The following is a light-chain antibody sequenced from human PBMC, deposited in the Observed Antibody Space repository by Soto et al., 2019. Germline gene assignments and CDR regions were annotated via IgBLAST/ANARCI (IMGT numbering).Light chain of an antibody. CDR3: QRYGSPLT. CDR2: GAS. CDR1: QSVSSSY. Sequence: EIVLTQSPGTLSLSPGERATLSCRASQSVSSSYLAWYQQKPGQAPRLLIYGASSRATGIPDRFSGSGSGTDFILTISRLEPEDFAVYYCQRYGSPLTFGPGTKVDIK. J-gene: IGKJ3*01. V-gene: IGKV3-20*01.